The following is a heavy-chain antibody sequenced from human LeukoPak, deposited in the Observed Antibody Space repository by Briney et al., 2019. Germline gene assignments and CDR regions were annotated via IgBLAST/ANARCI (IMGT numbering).Heavy chain of an antibody. CDR2: INHSGST. D-gene: IGHD1-1*01. Sequence: SETLSLTCAVYGGSFSGYYWSWIRQPPGKGLEWIGEINHSGSTNYNPSLKSRVTISVDTSKNQFSLKLSSVTAADTAVYYCARKNWQVSHYFDYWGQGTVVTVSS. V-gene: IGHV4-34*01. CDR1: GGSFSGYY. J-gene: IGHJ4*02. CDR3: ARKNWQVSHYFDY.